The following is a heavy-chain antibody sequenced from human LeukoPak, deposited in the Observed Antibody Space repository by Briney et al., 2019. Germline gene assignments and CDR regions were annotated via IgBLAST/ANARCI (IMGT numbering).Heavy chain of an antibody. Sequence: SETLSLTCAVYGGSFSGYYWSWIRKPPGKGLEWIGEINHSGSTNYNPSLKSRVTISVDTSKNQFSLKLSSVTAADTAVYYCAGIPSMISGGAFDIWGQGTMVTVSS. CDR3: AGIPSMISGGAFDI. J-gene: IGHJ3*02. CDR2: INHSGST. V-gene: IGHV4-34*01. D-gene: IGHD3-22*01. CDR1: GGSFSGYY.